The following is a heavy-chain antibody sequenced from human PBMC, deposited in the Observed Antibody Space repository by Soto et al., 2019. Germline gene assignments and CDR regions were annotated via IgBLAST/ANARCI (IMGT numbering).Heavy chain of an antibody. CDR1: GYTFTGYY. CDR2: INPNSGST. V-gene: IGHV1-2*04. D-gene: IGHD6-6*01. J-gene: IGHJ3*02. CDR3: ARGGSIAAEHDAFDI. Sequence: ASVKVSCKASGYTFTGYYMHWVRQAPGQGLEWMGWINPNSGSTNYAQKFQGWVTMTRDTSISTAYMELSRLRSDDTAVYYCARGGSIAAEHDAFDIWGQGTMVTVSS.